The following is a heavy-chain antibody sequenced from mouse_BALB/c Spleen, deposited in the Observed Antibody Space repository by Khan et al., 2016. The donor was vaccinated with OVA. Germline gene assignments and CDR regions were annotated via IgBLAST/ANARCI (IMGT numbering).Heavy chain of an antibody. D-gene: IGHD4-1*01. Sequence: EVQLVESGGDLVKPGGSLKFSCAASGFTFSSYSMSWVRQTPDKRLEWVATLSSGGDYTYYSDNVKGRFTISRDNAKNTLYLQMSSLKSEDTAMYYCASHLTGSFADWGQGTLVTGSA. V-gene: IGHV5-6*01. CDR1: GFTFSSYS. J-gene: IGHJ3*01. CDR2: LSSGGDYT. CDR3: ASHLTGSFAD.